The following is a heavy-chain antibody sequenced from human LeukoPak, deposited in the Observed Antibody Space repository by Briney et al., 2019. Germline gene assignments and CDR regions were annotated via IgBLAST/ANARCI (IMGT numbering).Heavy chain of an antibody. Sequence: ASVKVSCKASGYTFTGYYMHWVRQAPGQGLEWMGWINPNSGGTNYAQKFQGWVTMTRDTSISTAYMELSRLRSDDTAVYYCARGRLRLTYYYDSSGYYYFDYWGQGTLVTVSS. CDR2: INPNSGGT. J-gene: IGHJ4*02. CDR1: GYTFTGYY. D-gene: IGHD3-22*01. CDR3: ARGRLRLTYYYDSSGYYYFDY. V-gene: IGHV1-2*04.